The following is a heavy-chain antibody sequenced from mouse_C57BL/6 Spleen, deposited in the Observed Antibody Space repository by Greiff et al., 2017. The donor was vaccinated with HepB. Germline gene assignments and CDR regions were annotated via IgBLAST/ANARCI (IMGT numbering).Heavy chain of an antibody. CDR2: IYPGDGDT. J-gene: IGHJ1*03. Sequence: VQLQQSGAELVKPGASVKISCKASGYAFSSYWMNWVKQRPGKGLEWIGQIYPGDGDTNYNGKFKGKATLTADKSSSTAYMQLSSLTSEDSAVYCCLTTVVGEYFDVWGTGTTVTVSS. V-gene: IGHV1-80*01. CDR3: LTTVVGEYFDV. D-gene: IGHD1-1*01. CDR1: GYAFSSYW.